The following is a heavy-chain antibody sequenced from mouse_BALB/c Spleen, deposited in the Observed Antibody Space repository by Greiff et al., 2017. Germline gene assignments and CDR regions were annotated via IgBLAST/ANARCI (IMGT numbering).Heavy chain of an antibody. CDR2: IDPSDSYT. V-gene: IGHV1-69*02. Sequence: QVQLQQPGAELVKPGASVKLSCKASGYTFTSYWMHWVKQRPGQGLEWIGEIDPSDSYTNYNQKFKGKATLTVDKSSSTAYMQLSSLTSEDSAVYYCARPKFITTVVARGAMDYWGQGTSVTVSS. CDR1: GYTFTSYW. CDR3: ARPKFITTVVARGAMDY. J-gene: IGHJ4*01. D-gene: IGHD1-1*01.